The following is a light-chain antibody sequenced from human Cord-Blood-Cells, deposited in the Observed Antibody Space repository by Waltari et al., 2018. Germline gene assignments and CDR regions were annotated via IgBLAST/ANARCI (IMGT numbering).Light chain of an antibody. CDR3: QQYYSYPRT. Sequence: AIRMTQSPSSLSASTGDRVTITCRASQGISSYLAWYQQKPGKAHKLLIYAASTLQSGVPSRFSGSGSGTDFTLTISGLQSEDFATYYCQQYYSYPRTFGQGTKVEIK. J-gene: IGKJ1*01. CDR2: AAS. CDR1: QGISSY. V-gene: IGKV1-8*01.